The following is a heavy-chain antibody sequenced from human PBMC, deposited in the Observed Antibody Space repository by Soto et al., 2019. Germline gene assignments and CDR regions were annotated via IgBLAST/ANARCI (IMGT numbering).Heavy chain of an antibody. CDR1: GFTFDNYA. CDR3: AKDLYGDFDY. Sequence: EVQLFESGGGLVQPGGSLRLSCAASGFTFDNYAMTWVRQAPGKGLEWVSTISGSGGTTYYADSVKGRFTISRDNSKITVSLQMNSLRAEDTAVYYCAKDLYGDFDYWGQGTLVTVSS. D-gene: IGHD4-17*01. J-gene: IGHJ4*02. V-gene: IGHV3-23*01. CDR2: ISGSGGTT.